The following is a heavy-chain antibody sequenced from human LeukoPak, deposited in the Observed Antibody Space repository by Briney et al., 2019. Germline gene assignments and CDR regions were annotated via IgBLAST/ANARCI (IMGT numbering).Heavy chain of an antibody. CDR3: ARGRTTGTKLDFDY. V-gene: IGHV3-23*01. Sequence: PGQSLRLSCDASGFSINTYTMYWVRQAPGQGLEWVSGIRNSDGMTYYADSVRGRFTISRDNAKNSLYLQMNSLRAEDTAVYYCARGRTTGTKLDFDYWGQGTRVTVSS. CDR1: GFSINTYT. D-gene: IGHD1-1*01. CDR2: IRNSDGMT. J-gene: IGHJ4*02.